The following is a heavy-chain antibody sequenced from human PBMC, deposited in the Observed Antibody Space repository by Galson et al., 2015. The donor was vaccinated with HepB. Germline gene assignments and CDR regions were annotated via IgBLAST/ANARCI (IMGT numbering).Heavy chain of an antibody. J-gene: IGHJ4*02. CDR1: GYTLTELS. Sequence: SVKVSCKVSGYTLTELSMHWVRQAPGKGLEWMGGFDPEDGETIYAQKFQGRVTMTEDTSTDTAYMELSSLRSEDTAVYYCATKVPHYGSGSYDYWGQGTLVTVSS. CDR2: FDPEDGET. D-gene: IGHD3-10*01. CDR3: ATKVPHYGSGSYDY. V-gene: IGHV1-24*01.